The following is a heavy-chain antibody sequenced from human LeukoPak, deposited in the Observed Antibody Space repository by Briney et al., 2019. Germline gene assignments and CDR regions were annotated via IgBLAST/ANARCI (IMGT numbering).Heavy chain of an antibody. V-gene: IGHV3-23*01. CDR2: MKGTGET. J-gene: IGHJ4*02. CDR1: GLSFTTFA. CDR3: ARASWVSTTAAVR. D-gene: IGHD1-14*01. Sequence: GGSLRLSCAASGLSFTTFAMSWVRQGPARGLEWVSSMKGTGETFYADSVKGRFTLSRDSSRNTVHLQLNNLRVEDTAIYYCARASWVSTTAAVRWGQGTLVTVSS.